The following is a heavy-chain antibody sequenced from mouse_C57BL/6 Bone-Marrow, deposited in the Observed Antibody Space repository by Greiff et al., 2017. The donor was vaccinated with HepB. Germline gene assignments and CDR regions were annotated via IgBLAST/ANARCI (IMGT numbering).Heavy chain of an antibody. CDR2: ISSGSSTI. Sequence: EVKVVESGGGLVKPGGSLKLSCAASGFTFSDYGMHWVRQAPEKGLEWVAYISSGSSTIYYADTVKGRFTISRDNAKNTLFLQMTSLRSEDTAMYYCARTGPYYFDYWGQGTTLTVSS. CDR1: GFTFSDYG. D-gene: IGHD3-3*01. J-gene: IGHJ2*01. CDR3: ARTGPYYFDY. V-gene: IGHV5-17*01.